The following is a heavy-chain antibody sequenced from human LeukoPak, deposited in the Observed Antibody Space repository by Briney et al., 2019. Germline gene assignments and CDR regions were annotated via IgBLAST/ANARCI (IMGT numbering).Heavy chain of an antibody. D-gene: IGHD4-17*01. CDR2: INHSGST. CDR3: ARVRDYGYYFDY. J-gene: IGHJ4*02. Sequence: SETLSLTCAVYGGSFSGYYWSWIRQPPGKGLEWIGEINHSGSTNYNPSLKSRVTISVDTSKNQFSLKLSSVTAADTAVYYCARVRDYGYYFDYWGQGTLVTVSS. CDR1: GGSFSGYY. V-gene: IGHV4-34*01.